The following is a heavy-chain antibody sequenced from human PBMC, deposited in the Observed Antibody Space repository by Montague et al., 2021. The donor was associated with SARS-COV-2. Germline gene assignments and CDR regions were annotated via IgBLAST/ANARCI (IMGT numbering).Heavy chain of an antibody. CDR3: ARDLVVTDGISDY. D-gene: IGHD2-8*02. CDR2: ISGAGTTI. V-gene: IGHV3-48*03. CDR1: GFTFSYFE. Sequence: SLRLSCAASGFTFSYFEMNWVRQAPGKGLEWISYISGAGTTIYYADSVKGRFTISRDNAKNSLYLQMNSLRAEGTADYYCARDLVVTDGISDYWGQGTLVTVSS. J-gene: IGHJ4*02.